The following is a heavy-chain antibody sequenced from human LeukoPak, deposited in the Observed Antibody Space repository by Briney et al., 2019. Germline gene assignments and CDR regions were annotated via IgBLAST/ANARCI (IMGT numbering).Heavy chain of an antibody. J-gene: IGHJ5*02. V-gene: IGHV4-39*01. CDR2: IYYSGST. CDR3: SRHVATSEDFDP. CDR1: GFTVSSNY. D-gene: IGHD5-12*01. Sequence: GSLRLSCAASGFTVSSNYMSWVRQAPGKGLEWIGSIYYSGSTYYNPSLKSRVTISVDTSKNQFSLKLSSVTAADTAVYYCSRHVATSEDFDPWGQGTLVTVSS.